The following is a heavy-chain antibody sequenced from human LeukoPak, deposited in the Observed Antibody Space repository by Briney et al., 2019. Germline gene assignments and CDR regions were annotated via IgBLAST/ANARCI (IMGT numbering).Heavy chain of an antibody. V-gene: IGHV3-30-3*01. CDR2: ISYDGSNK. J-gene: IGHJ6*03. CDR1: GFTFSNYP. Sequence: PGRSLRLSCAASGFTFSNYPIHWVRQAPGKGLEWVAVISYDGSNKYYADSVKGRFTISRDNSKNTLYLQMNSLRAEDTAVYYCARDGSRDYYYMDVWGKGTTVTVSS. CDR3: ARDGSRDYYYMDV.